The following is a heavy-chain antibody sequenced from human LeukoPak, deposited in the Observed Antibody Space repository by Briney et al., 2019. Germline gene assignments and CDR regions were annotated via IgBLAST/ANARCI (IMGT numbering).Heavy chain of an antibody. CDR1: GYTFTGYY. V-gene: IGHV1-2*02. D-gene: IGHD1-26*01. CDR3: ARGAEWELLSDY. CDR2: INPNSGGT. Sequence: ASVKVSCKASGYTFTGYYMHWVRQAPGQGLEWMGWINPNSGGTNYAQKFQGRVTMTRDTSISTAYMDLSRLRSDDAAVYYCARGAEWELLSDYWGQGTLVTVSS. J-gene: IGHJ4*02.